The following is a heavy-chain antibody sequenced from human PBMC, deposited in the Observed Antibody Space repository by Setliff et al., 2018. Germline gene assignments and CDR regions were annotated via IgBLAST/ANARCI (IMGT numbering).Heavy chain of an antibody. CDR3: ARLPNYVWGSPVDY. Sequence: SETLSLTCAVSGGSISTDPYFWTWIRQHPVKGLEWIGYISYSGITYYNPSLKSRVTISVDTSKNQFSLTLSSVTAADTAVYYCARLPNYVWGSPVDYWGQGTLVTVSS. J-gene: IGHJ4*02. V-gene: IGHV4-31*11. D-gene: IGHD3-16*01. CDR1: GGSISTDPYF. CDR2: ISYSGIT.